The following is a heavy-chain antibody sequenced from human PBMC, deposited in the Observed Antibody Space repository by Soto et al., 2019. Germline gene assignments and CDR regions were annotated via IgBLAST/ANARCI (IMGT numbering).Heavy chain of an antibody. CDR2: IKEDGSEK. J-gene: IGHJ4*02. CDR3: ASHDRSGYYRFDY. V-gene: IGHV3-7*01. D-gene: IGHD3-22*01. Sequence: GGSLRLSYAASGFTFSSYWMSWVRQAPGKGLEWVANIKEDGSEKLYMDSVKGRFTISRDNAKNSLYLQMDGLRAEDTAVYYCASHDRSGYYRFDYWGQGT. CDR1: GFTFSSYW.